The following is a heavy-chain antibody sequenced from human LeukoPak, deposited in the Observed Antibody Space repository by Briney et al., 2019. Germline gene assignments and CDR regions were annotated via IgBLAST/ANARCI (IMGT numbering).Heavy chain of an antibody. CDR1: GFTFRSYG. CDR3: AREVYYYDSSGFYYSGGFGY. CDR2: ISSGSTTI. D-gene: IGHD3-22*01. Sequence: SGGSLRLSCAASGFTFRSYGMHWVRQAPGKGLEWVSYISSGSTTIYYADSVKGRFTISRDNAKNSLYLQMNSLRAEDTAVYYCAREVYYYDSSGFYYSGGFGYWGQGTLLTVSS. V-gene: IGHV3-48*01. J-gene: IGHJ4*02.